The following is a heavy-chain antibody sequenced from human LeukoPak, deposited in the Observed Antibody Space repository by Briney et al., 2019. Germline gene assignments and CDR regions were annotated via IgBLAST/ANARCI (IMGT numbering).Heavy chain of an antibody. CDR1: GGSISSYY. J-gene: IGHJ3*02. Sequence: SETLSLTCTVSGGSISSYYWSWIRQPAGKGLEWIGRIYTSGSTNYNPSLKSRVTMSVDTSKNQFSLKLSSVTAADTAVYYCARDFFSFTCGYCLADAFDIWGQGTMVTVS. CDR2: IYTSGST. CDR3: ARDFFSFTCGYCLADAFDI. D-gene: IGHD3-22*01. V-gene: IGHV4-4*07.